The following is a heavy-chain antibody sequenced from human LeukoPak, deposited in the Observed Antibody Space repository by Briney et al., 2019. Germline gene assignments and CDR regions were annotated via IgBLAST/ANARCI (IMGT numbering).Heavy chain of an antibody. CDR2: ISGSGTDT. CDR1: GFTFTNYG. D-gene: IGHD6-19*01. CDR3: AGSSGWWAHDY. J-gene: IGHJ4*02. Sequence: GGSLRLSCAASGFTFTNYGMTWVRQAPGKGLEWVSSISGSGTDTYYADSVRGRFTISRDNSKRTLYVQMVSLRAEDTAIYYCAGSSGWWAHDYWGQGTLVAVSS. V-gene: IGHV3-23*01.